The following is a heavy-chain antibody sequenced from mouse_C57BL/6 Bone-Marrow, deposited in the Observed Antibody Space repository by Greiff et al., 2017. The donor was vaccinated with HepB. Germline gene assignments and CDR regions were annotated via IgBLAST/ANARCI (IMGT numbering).Heavy chain of an antibody. CDR2: ISYDGSN. CDR1: GYSITSGYY. CDR3: AEGAMDY. V-gene: IGHV3-6*01. Sequence: EVQLQQSGPGLVKPSQSLSLTCSVTGYSITSGYYWNWIRQFPGNKLEWMGYISYDGSNNYNPSLKNRISITRDTSKNQFFLKLNSVTTEDTATYYCAEGAMDYWGQGTSVTVSS. J-gene: IGHJ4*01.